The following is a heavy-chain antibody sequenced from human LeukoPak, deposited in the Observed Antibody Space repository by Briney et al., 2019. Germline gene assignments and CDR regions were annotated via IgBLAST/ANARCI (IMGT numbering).Heavy chain of an antibody. CDR2: IYPGDSDT. J-gene: IGHJ4*02. V-gene: IGHV5-51*01. CDR3: ARARRYYYGSGSPSGYYFDY. D-gene: IGHD3-10*01. Sequence: GESLKISCKGSGYSFTSYWIGWVRQMPGKGLEWMGIIYPGDSDTRYSPSFQGQVTISADKSISTAYLQWSSLKASDTAMYYCARARRYYYGSGSPSGYYFDYWGQGTLVTVSS. CDR1: GYSFTSYW.